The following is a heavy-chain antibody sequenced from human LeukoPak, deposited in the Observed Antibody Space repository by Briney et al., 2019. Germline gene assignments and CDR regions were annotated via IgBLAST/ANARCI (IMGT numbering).Heavy chain of an antibody. CDR2: FDPEDGET. J-gene: IGHJ4*02. D-gene: IGHD6-19*01. V-gene: IGHV1-24*01. CDR1: GYTLTELS. CDR3: ATGFGAVAGHAVDY. Sequence: ASVKVPCKVSGYTLTELSMHWVRQAPGKGLEWMGGFDPEDGETIYAQKFQGRVTMTEDTSTDTAYMELSSLRSEDTAVYYCATGFGAVAGHAVDYWGQGTLVTVSS.